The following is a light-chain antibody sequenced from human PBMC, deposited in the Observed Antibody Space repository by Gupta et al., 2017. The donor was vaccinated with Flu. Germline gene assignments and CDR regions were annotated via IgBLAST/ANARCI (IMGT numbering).Light chain of an antibody. CDR2: AAS. CDR3: QQSYSTHYS. Sequence: DIQMTQSPSSLSASVGDRVTITCRASQSISSYLNWYQQKPGKAPKLLTYAASSLQIGVPSRFSGSGSGTDFTLTISRLQPEDFATYYCQQSYSTHYSFGQGTKLEIK. CDR1: QSISSY. J-gene: IGKJ2*03. V-gene: IGKV1-39*01.